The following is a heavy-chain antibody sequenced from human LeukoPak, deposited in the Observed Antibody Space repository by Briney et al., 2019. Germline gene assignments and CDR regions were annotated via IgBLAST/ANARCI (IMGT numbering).Heavy chain of an antibody. V-gene: IGHV3-74*01. Sequence: GGALMLSCATHVYTFSSDWMHWVPQTPGKGQVWVSRINSDGSSTSYADSVKGRFTISRDNAKNTLYLQMNSLRAADTAVYYCARELPTVTTYYFDYWGQGTLVTVSS. CDR1: VYTFSSDW. J-gene: IGHJ4*02. CDR3: ARELPTVTTYYFDY. D-gene: IGHD4-17*01. CDR2: INSDGSST.